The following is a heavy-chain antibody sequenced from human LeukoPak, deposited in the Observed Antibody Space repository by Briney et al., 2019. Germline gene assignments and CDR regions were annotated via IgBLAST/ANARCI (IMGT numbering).Heavy chain of an antibody. Sequence: SVKVSCKASGGTFSSYAISWVRQAPGQGLEWMGGIIPIFGTANYAQKFQGRVTITADESTSTAYMELSSLRSENTAVYCCARFAGYCSSTSCYPSDYWGQGTLVTVSS. CDR3: ARFAGYCSSTSCYPSDY. V-gene: IGHV1-69*13. CDR1: GGTFSSYA. D-gene: IGHD2-2*01. J-gene: IGHJ4*02. CDR2: IIPIFGTA.